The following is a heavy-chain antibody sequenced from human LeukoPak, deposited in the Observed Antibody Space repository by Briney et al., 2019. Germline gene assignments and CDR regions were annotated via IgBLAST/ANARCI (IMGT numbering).Heavy chain of an antibody. V-gene: IGHV4-38-2*02. Sequence: SETLSLTCTVSGGSISSGYYWGWIRQPPGKGLEWIGSIYHSGSTYYNPSLKSRVTISVDTSKNQFSLKLSSVTAADTAVYYCARGVLEWLEYYFDYWGQGTLVTVSS. J-gene: IGHJ4*02. D-gene: IGHD3-3*01. CDR1: GGSISSGYY. CDR3: ARGVLEWLEYYFDY. CDR2: IYHSGST.